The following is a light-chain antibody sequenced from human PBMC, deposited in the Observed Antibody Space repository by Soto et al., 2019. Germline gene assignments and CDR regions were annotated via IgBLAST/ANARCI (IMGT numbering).Light chain of an antibody. CDR1: TSNIGNNF. V-gene: IGLV1-51*01. CDR3: SSYTNINTRACV. J-gene: IGLJ1*01. CDR2: DNN. Sequence: QSVLTQPPSVSAAPGQEVTISCSGSTSNIGNNFVSWYQQLPGTAPKLLIYDNNKRPSGTPDRFSGSKSGTSATLGISGLQTGDEADYYCSSYTNINTRACVFGTGTKVTVL.